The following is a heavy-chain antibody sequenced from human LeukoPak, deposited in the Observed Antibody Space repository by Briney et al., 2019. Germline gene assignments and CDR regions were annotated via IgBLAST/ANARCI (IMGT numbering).Heavy chain of an antibody. CDR1: GGSISNGDHY. Sequence: SETLSLTCTVSGGSISNGDHYWSWIRQHPGKGLEWIGHIYYSGSTYYNPSLKSRGIISVDTSKNQFSLKLSSVTAADTAVYYCARGRRTYYYDSSGYPLDYWGQGTLVTVSS. V-gene: IGHV4-31*03. D-gene: IGHD3-22*01. J-gene: IGHJ4*02. CDR2: IYYSGST. CDR3: ARGRRTYYYDSSGYPLDY.